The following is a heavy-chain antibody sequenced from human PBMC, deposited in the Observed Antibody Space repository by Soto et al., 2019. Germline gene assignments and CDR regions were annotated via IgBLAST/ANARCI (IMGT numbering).Heavy chain of an antibody. Sequence: QVQLQQWGAGLLKPSETLSLTCAVYGGSFSGYYWSWIRQPPGKGLEWIGEINRSGSTNYNPSLKSRVTISVDTSKNQFSLKLSSVTAADTAVYYCARWGEDIVVVPAAIQPYFDLWGRGTLVTVSS. CDR3: ARWGEDIVVVPAAIQPYFDL. J-gene: IGHJ2*01. CDR1: GGSFSGYY. V-gene: IGHV4-34*01. D-gene: IGHD2-2*02. CDR2: INRSGST.